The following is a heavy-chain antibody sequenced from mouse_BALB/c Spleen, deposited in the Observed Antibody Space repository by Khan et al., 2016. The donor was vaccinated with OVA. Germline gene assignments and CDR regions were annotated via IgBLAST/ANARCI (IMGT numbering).Heavy chain of an antibody. D-gene: IGHD1-1*02. Sequence: EVELVESGGGFMQPGGSLTLSCATSGFTFTDYYMYWVRQTPEKRLEWVAYIRNRGTTPYYSDTVRGRFTLSSDNAKNTLYLQMSRLKSEDTAMYYCAREGDCGGLAYGGQGTLVTVSA. J-gene: IGHJ3*01. CDR1: GFTFTDYY. CDR3: AREGDCGGLAY. V-gene: IGHV5-12*02. CDR2: IRNRGTTP.